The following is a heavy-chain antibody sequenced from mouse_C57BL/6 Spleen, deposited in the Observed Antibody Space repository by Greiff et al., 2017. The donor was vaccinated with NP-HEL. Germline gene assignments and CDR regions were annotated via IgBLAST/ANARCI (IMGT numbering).Heavy chain of an antibody. CDR2: IDPEDGDT. V-gene: IGHV14-1*01. J-gene: IGHJ3*01. D-gene: IGHD1-1*01. CDR1: GFNIKDYY. Sequence: VQLKESGAELVRPGASVKLSCTASGFNIKDYYMHWVKQRPEQGLEWIGRIDPEDGDTEYAPKFQGKATMTADTSSNTAYLQLSSLTSEDTAVYYCTITTVVAPWFAYWGQGTLVTVSA. CDR3: TITTVVAPWFAY.